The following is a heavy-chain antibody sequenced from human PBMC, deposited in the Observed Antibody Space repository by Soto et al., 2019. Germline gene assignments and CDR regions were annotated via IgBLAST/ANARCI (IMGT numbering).Heavy chain of an antibody. CDR2: IYQSGST. V-gene: IGHV4-38-2*02. CDR1: GYSISNAYY. Sequence: PSEILSLTCAVSGYSISNAYYWGWIRQPPGKGLEWIGSIYQSGSTYYNPSLKSRVTISMDTSKNQFSLKLNSVTAADTAVYYCARENDCSTTTCYSSGWFDPWGQGTLGTVS. J-gene: IGHJ5*02. D-gene: IGHD2-2*01. CDR3: ARENDCSTTTCYSSGWFDP.